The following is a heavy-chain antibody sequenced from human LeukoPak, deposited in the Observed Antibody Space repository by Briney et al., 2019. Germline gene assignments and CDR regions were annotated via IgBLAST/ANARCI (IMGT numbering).Heavy chain of an antibody. CDR1: GFTFSSYA. CDR3: AARKTGGPYDY. J-gene: IGHJ4*02. Sequence: GGSLRLSCAASGFTFSSYAMHWVRQAPGKGLEYVSAINSAGDGTYYADSVKDRFTISRDNSKNTLYLQMGTLRDEDVAVYYCAARKTGGPYDYWGQGTLVTVSS. CDR2: INSAGDGT. V-gene: IGHV3-64*02.